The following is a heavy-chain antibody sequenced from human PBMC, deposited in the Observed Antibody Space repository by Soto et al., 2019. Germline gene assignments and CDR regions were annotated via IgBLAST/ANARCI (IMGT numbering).Heavy chain of an antibody. CDR3: ARLKSTTYYYGMDV. D-gene: IGHD5-12*01. CDR2: IYYSGST. Sequence: SETLSLTCTVPGGSMVSYYWSWIRQPPGKGLEWIGYIYYSGSTNYNPSLKSRVTISVDTSKNQFSLKLSSVTAADTAVYYCARLKSTTYYYGMDVWGQGTTVTVSS. V-gene: IGHV4-59*08. J-gene: IGHJ6*02. CDR1: GGSMVSYY.